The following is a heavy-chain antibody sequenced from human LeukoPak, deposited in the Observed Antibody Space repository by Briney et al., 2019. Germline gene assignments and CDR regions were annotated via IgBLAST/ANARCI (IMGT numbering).Heavy chain of an antibody. CDR2: IYCNGYT. V-gene: IGHV4-59*08. CDR3: ARHRRNLNEDRFREGEPNFDY. D-gene: IGHD1-14*01. Sequence: SETLSLTCNVSGDSVSSVYWSWIRQPPGKGLEWIGYIYCNGYTDYNPSLKSRVTISVDTSKNQLSLHMSSVTASDSAIYYCARHRRNLNEDRFREGEPNFDYWGQGTLVTVSS. J-gene: IGHJ4*02. CDR1: GDSVSSVY.